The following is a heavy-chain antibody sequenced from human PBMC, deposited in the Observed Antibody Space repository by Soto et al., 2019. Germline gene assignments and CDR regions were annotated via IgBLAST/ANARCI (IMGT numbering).Heavy chain of an antibody. CDR3: AKDHGVRPGAYS. CDR1: GFTVSSSY. Sequence: PGGSLRLSCAASGFTVSSSYMSWVRQAPGKGLEWVSVIYSGGSTYYADSVKGRFAISRDNSKNTLYLQMNSLRAEDTAVYYCAKDHGVRPGAYSWGQGTLVTVSS. J-gene: IGHJ4*02. CDR2: IYSGGST. V-gene: IGHV3-66*01. D-gene: IGHD2-21*01.